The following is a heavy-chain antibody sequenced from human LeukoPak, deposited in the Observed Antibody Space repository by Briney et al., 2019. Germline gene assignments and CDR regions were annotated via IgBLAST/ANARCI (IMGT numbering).Heavy chain of an antibody. CDR2: IIPIFGTA. CDR1: GGTFSSYA. D-gene: IGHD4-23*01. J-gene: IGHJ4*02. Sequence: ASVKVSCKASGGTFSSYAISWVRQAPGQGLEWMGGIIPIFGTANYAQKFQGRVTITADESTSTAYMELSSLRSEDTAVYYCARATVVMYYFNYWGQGTLVTVSS. CDR3: ARATVVMYYFNY. V-gene: IGHV1-69*13.